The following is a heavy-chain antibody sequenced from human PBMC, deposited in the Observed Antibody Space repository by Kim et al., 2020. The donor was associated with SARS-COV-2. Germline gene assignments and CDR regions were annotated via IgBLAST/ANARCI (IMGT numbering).Heavy chain of an antibody. CDR1: GYTFTSYG. J-gene: IGHJ4*02. D-gene: IGHD6-19*01. CDR3: ARDRTVSSGWYCLCPASY. Sequence: ASVKVSCKASGYTFTSYGISWVRQAPGQGLEWMGWISAYNGNTNYAQKLQGRVTMTTDTSTSTAYMELRSLRSDDTAVYYCARDRTVSSGWYCLCPASYWGQGTLVTVSS. CDR2: ISAYNGNT. V-gene: IGHV1-18*01.